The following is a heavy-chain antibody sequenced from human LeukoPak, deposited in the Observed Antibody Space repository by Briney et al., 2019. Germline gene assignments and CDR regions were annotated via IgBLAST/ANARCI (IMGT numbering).Heavy chain of an antibody. J-gene: IGHJ4*02. CDR3: ARLLTGSSSWHIDY. CDR1: GGSLSTYY. Sequence: PSETLSLTCTVSGGSLSTYYWAWIRQPPGKGLEWIGYSHYSGSTNYNPSLKSRVTISVDTSKNQFSLKLSSVTAADTAVYYCARLLTGSSSWHIDYWGQGTLVTVSS. D-gene: IGHD6-13*01. V-gene: IGHV4-59*08. CDR2: SHYSGST.